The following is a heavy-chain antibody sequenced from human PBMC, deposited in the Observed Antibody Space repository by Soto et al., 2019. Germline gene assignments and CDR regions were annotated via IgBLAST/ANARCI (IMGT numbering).Heavy chain of an antibody. CDR3: ARQVCSGGSCYQGLGYYYYYGMDV. V-gene: IGHV1-3*01. Sequence: ASVKVSCKASGYTFTSYAMHWVRQAPGQRLEWMGWINAGNGNTKYSQKFQGRVTITRDTSASTAYMELSSLRSDDTAVYYCARQVCSGGSCYQGLGYYYYYGMDVWGQGTTVTVSS. J-gene: IGHJ6*02. CDR2: INAGNGNT. CDR1: GYTFTSYA. D-gene: IGHD2-15*01.